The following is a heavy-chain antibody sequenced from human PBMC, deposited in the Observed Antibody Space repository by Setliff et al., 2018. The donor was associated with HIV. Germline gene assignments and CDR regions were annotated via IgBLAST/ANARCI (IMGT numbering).Heavy chain of an antibody. J-gene: IGHJ3*02. CDR2: IYISGTT. CDR3: AREHFSGGSFNGFDI. D-gene: IGHD2-15*01. CDR1: GGSISTSY. Sequence: SETLSLTCTVSGGSISTSYWNWIRQPPGKGLEWIAYIYISGTTNYNPALKSRVTISLDTSRNQFSLKLGSVTAADTAMYYCAREHFSGGSFNGFDIWGQGTMVTVSS. V-gene: IGHV4-4*09.